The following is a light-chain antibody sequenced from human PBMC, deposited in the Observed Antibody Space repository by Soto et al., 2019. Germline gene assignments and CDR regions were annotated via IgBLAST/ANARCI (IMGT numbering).Light chain of an antibody. J-gene: IGKJ2*01. Sequence: DIQMTQSPSTLSASVGDRVTITCRASQSISSWLAWYQQKPGKAPKLPIYDASSLESRVPSRFSGSGSGTEFTLTISSLQPDDFATYYCQQYNSYLYTFGQGTKLDIK. CDR2: DAS. CDR3: QQYNSYLYT. V-gene: IGKV1-5*01. CDR1: QSISSW.